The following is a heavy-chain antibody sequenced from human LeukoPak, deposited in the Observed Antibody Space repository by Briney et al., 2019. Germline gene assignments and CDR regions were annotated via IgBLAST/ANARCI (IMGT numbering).Heavy chain of an antibody. J-gene: IGHJ4*02. CDR3: AKLFSGSYFGDY. D-gene: IGHD1-26*01. V-gene: IGHV3-23*01. CDR2: ISGSGGST. CDR1: GFTFSSYA. Sequence: GGSLRLSCAASGFTFSSYAMSWVRQAPGKGLEWVSAISGSGGSTYYADSVKGRFTISGDNSKNTLYLQMNSLRAEDTAVYYCAKLFSGSYFGDYWGQGTLVTVSS.